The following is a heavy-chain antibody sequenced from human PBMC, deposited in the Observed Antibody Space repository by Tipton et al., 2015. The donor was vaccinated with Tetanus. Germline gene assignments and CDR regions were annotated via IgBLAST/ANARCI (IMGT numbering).Heavy chain of an antibody. D-gene: IGHD5-18*01. V-gene: IGHV4-4*07. CDR1: RGPISSYY. CDR3: ARGTWEGYND. J-gene: IGHJ4*02. CDR2: ISNGNP. Sequence: TLSLTCTVSRGPISSYYWSWIRQPVGKGLEWIGHISNGNPDYSPSLKNRVTLSVSTSQNHFSLNLTSVTAADMAVYWCARGTWEGYNDWGQGALVTVSA.